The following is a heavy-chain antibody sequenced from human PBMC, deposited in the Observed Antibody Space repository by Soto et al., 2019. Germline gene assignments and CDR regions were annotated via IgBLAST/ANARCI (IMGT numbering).Heavy chain of an antibody. J-gene: IGHJ5*02. Sequence: GESLKISCTGFGYTLTTFWISWVRQMPGKGLEWMGRIDPGDTYATYSPAFQGHVTISADKATSTAYLQWSSLKASDTAMYFCARIYCSTTSCDSWFDPWGQGTLVTVSS. CDR3: ARIYCSTTSCDSWFDP. V-gene: IGHV5-10-1*01. CDR2: IDPGDTYA. CDR1: GYTLTTFW. D-gene: IGHD1-26*01.